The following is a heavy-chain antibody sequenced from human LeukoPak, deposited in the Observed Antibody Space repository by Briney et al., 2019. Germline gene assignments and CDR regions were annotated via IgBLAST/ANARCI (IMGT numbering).Heavy chain of an antibody. D-gene: IGHD5-18*01. J-gene: IGHJ4*02. Sequence: ASVKVSCKASGYTFTSYGISWVRQAPGQGLEWMGWIHPKSGDTKYAQKFLGRVTLTRDTSTTIVYMELKWLTSDDTAVYYCSRGSGISYGGIDYWGQGTLVTVSS. V-gene: IGHV1-2*02. CDR3: SRGSGISYGGIDY. CDR1: GYTFTSYG. CDR2: IHPKSGDT.